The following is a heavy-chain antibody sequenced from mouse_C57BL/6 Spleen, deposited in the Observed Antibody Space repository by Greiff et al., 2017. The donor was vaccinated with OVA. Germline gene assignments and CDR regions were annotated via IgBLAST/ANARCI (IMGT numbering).Heavy chain of an antibody. CDR2: ILPGSGST. V-gene: IGHV1-9*01. J-gene: IGHJ4*01. D-gene: IGHD2-1*01. CDR3: ARSETMVTVGGYYAMDY. Sequence: QVQLQQSGAELMKPGASVKLSCKATGYTFTGYWIEWVKQRPGHGLEWIGEILPGSGSTNYNEKFKGKATFTADTSSTTAYMQLSSLTTEDSAIYYCARSETMVTVGGYYAMDYWGQGTSVTVSS. CDR1: GYTFTGYW.